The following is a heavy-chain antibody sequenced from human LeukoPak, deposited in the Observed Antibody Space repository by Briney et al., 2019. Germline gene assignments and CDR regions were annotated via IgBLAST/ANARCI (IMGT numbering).Heavy chain of an antibody. CDR3: ARDQIATADVNWFDP. CDR1: GYSITGGYY. CDR2: IYHSGST. D-gene: IGHD6-13*01. Sequence: SETLSLTCTVSGYSITGGYYWGWIRQPPGKGLEWIGSIYHSGSTYYNPSLKSRVTISVDTSKNQFSLKVTSVTAADTAVYYCARDQIATADVNWFDPWGQGALVTVSS. J-gene: IGHJ5*02. V-gene: IGHV4-38-2*02.